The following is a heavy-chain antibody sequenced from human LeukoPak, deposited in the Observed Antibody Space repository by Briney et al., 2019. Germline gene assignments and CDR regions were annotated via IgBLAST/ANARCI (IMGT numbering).Heavy chain of an antibody. Sequence: GASVKVSCKASGYTFTSYGISWVRQAPGQGREWVGWISAYNGNTNYAQKIQGRVTMNTETSTRTAYMELRSLRSDDTAVYYCARSGGPSEPWPDYWGQGTLVTVSS. CDR3: ARSGGPSEPWPDY. D-gene: IGHD1-14*01. CDR2: ISAYNGNT. CDR1: GYTFTSYG. J-gene: IGHJ4*02. V-gene: IGHV1-18*01.